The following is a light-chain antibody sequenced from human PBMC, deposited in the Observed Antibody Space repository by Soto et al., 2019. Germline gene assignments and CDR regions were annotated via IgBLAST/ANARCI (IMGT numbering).Light chain of an antibody. Sequence: DIQLTQSPSFLSASVGDRVTISCRASQGISSYLAWDQQTPGKAPKLLIYASSILQSGVPSRFSGSGSGTEFTLTISSLQPEDFATYYCQQLNTFPVTFGQGTRLAI. J-gene: IGKJ5*01. V-gene: IGKV1-9*01. CDR3: QQLNTFPVT. CDR2: ASS. CDR1: QGISSY.